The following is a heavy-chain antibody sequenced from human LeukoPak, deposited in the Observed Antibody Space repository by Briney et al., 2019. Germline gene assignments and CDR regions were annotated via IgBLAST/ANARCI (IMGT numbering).Heavy chain of an antibody. V-gene: IGHV3-13*01. CDR1: GFTFSSYD. CDR2: IGTAGDT. D-gene: IGHD1-26*01. J-gene: IGHJ6*03. CDR3: ARDPYSGNYGAYYYYYMDV. Sequence: GGSLRLSCAASGFTFSSYDMHWVRQATGKGLEWVSAIGTAGDTYYPGSVKGRFTISRENAKNSLYLQMNSLRVEDTAVYYCARDPYSGNYGAYYYYYMDVWGKGTTVTISS.